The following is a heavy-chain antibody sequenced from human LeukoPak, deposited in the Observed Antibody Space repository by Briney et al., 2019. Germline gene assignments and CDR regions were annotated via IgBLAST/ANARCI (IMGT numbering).Heavy chain of an antibody. CDR3: ARDYPLSYYDSSGYSDY. Sequence: GGSLRLSCAASGFTFSSYSMNWVRQAPGKGLEWVSSISSSSSYIYYADSVKGRFTISRDNAKNSLYLQMNSLRAEDTAVYYCARDYPLSYYDSSGYSDYRGQGTLVTVSS. V-gene: IGHV3-21*01. CDR1: GFTFSSYS. D-gene: IGHD3-22*01. J-gene: IGHJ4*02. CDR2: ISSSSSYI.